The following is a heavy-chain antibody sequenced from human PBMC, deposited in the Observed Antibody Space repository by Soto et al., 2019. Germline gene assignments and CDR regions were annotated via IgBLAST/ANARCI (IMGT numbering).Heavy chain of an antibody. V-gene: IGHV4-59*08. CDR2: ISYSGTT. J-gene: IGHJ4*02. D-gene: IGHD6-13*01. Sequence: ETLSLTCTVSGGSISGYYWSWIRQPPGKGLQWIAYISYSGTTNYNPSLKSRLTILADTSKNQLSLRLSSVTAADTAVYYCARHNSYSPHDYWGRGTLVTVSS. CDR3: ARHNSYSPHDY. CDR1: GGSISGYY.